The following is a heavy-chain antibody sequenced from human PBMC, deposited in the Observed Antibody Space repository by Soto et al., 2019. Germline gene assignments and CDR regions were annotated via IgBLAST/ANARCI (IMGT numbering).Heavy chain of an antibody. J-gene: IGHJ4*02. Sequence: EVQLLESGGGLVHRGGSLRLSCAASGFTFSNYAMAWVRQAPGKGLEWVSGIGGSGANTDYGDSVKGRFVVSRDNSKNTLFLHMNSLRAEDTAVYYCAQTPPLYSSSYFFDSWGQGTLVTVSS. CDR3: AQTPPLYSSSYFFDS. CDR1: GFTFSNYA. CDR2: IGGSGANT. D-gene: IGHD6-13*01. V-gene: IGHV3-23*01.